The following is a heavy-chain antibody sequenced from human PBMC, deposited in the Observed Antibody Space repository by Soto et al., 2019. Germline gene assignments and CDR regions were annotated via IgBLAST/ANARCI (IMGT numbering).Heavy chain of an antibody. V-gene: IGHV3-15*07. CDR1: GFTFSNAW. D-gene: IGHD6-19*01. CDR2: IKSKTDGGTT. Sequence: GGALRLSCAASGFTFSNAWVNWGRPAPGKGLGWVGRIKSKTDGGTTGYAAPVKGRFTISRDDSKNTLYLQMNSLKTEDTAVYYCTTGGSGWYDPYYYGMDVWGQGTTVTVSS. J-gene: IGHJ6*02. CDR3: TTGGSGWYDPYYYGMDV.